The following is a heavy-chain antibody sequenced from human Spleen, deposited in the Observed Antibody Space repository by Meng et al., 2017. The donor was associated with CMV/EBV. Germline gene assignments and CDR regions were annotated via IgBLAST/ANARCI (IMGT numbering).Heavy chain of an antibody. J-gene: IGHJ4*02. CDR2: TYYRSKWYT. D-gene: IGHD2-2*02. CDR1: FSHSAA. Sequence: FSHSAAWNWLRQSPSRGLEWLERTYYRSKWYTDYALFVKSRITINPDTSKNQFSLQLTSVTPEDTAVYYCAREGDIVVVSPAIPLDYWGQGTLVTVSS. V-gene: IGHV6-1*01. CDR3: AREGDIVVVSPAIPLDY.